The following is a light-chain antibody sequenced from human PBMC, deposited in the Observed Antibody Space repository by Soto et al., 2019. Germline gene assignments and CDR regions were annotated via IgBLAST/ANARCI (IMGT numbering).Light chain of an antibody. CDR1: NSDVGGYNY. V-gene: IGLV2-11*01. Sequence: QSALTQPRSVSGSPGQAVTFSCTGTNSDVGGYNYVSWYQQHPDKAPKLIIYDVSKRPSGVPDRFSGSKSGNTASLTISGLQAEDEADYFCSSFAGSYTHVFGTGTKVTAL. CDR2: DVS. CDR3: SSFAGSYTHV. J-gene: IGLJ1*01.